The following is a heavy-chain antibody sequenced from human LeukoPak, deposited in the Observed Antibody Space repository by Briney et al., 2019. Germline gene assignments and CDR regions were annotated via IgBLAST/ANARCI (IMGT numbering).Heavy chain of an antibody. D-gene: IGHD1-1*01. CDR1: GFTFSNAW. V-gene: IGHV3-15*01. CDR2: IKSKTDGGTT. J-gene: IGHJ4*02. Sequence: GGALRLCCAVSGFTFSNAWMSWVRQAPGKGLEWVGRIKSKTDGGTTDYAAPVKGRFTISGDDSKNTLYLQMNSLKTEDTAVYYCTTNSRNDGLLDYWGQGTLVTVSS. CDR3: TTNSRNDGLLDY.